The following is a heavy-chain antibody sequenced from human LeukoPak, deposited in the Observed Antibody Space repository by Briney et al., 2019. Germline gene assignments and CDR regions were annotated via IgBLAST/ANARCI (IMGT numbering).Heavy chain of an antibody. CDR3: ARLVGYYYYYMDV. CDR1: GGSISSSTYY. V-gene: IGHV4-39*01. CDR2: ISYGGTT. D-gene: IGHD2-15*01. Sequence: SGTLSLTCTVSGGSISSSTYYWGWIRQPPGKGLEWIGSISYGGTTYYNPSLNSRVTISVDTSKNQFSLRLSSVTAADTAVYYCARLVGYYYYYMDVWGKGTTVTVSS. J-gene: IGHJ6*03.